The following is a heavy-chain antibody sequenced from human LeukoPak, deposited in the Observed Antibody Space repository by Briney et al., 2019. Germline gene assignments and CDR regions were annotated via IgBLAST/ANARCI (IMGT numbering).Heavy chain of an antibody. V-gene: IGHV4-34*01. CDR2: INHSGST. CDR1: GGSFSGYY. D-gene: IGHD1-14*01. J-gene: IGHJ6*04. Sequence: PSETLSLTCAVYGGSFSGYYWSWIRQPPGKGLEWIGEINHSGSTNYNPSLKSRVTISVDTSKNQFSLKLSSVAAADTAVYYCAREPGGVAPDVWGKGTTVTVSS. CDR3: AREPGGVAPDV.